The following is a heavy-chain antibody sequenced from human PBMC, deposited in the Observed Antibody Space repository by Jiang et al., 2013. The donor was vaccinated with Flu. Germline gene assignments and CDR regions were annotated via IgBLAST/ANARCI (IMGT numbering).Heavy chain of an antibody. CDR1: GYSFTSYW. D-gene: IGHD6-13*01. CDR3: ARPDTAAGTFGIGVDY. V-gene: IGHV5-51*01. CDR2: IYPGDSHT. J-gene: IGHJ4*02. Sequence: GAEVKKPGESLKISCKGSGYSFTSYWVGWVRQMPGKGLEWMGIIYPGDSHTRYSPSFQGQVTISADKSISTAYLQWSSLKASDTAMYYCARPDTAAGTFGIGVDYWGQGTLVTVSS.